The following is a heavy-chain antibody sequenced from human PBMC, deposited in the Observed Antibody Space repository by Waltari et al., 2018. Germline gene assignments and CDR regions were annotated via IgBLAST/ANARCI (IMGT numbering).Heavy chain of an antibody. V-gene: IGHV4-39*01. CDR1: GGSISSSCYY. J-gene: IGHJ4*02. D-gene: IGHD6-13*01. Sequence: QLQLQESGPGLVKPSETLSLTCTVSGGSISSSCYYWGWIRQPPGKGLEWIGSIYYSGSTYYNPSLKSRVTISVDTSKNQFSLKLSSVTAADTAVYYCARLGIAAAGTEGTDYWGQGTLVTVSS. CDR2: IYYSGST. CDR3: ARLGIAAAGTEGTDY.